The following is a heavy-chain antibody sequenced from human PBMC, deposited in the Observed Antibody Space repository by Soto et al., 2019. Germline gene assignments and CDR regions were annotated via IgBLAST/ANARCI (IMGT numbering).Heavy chain of an antibody. J-gene: IGHJ4*02. CDR3: ARDPCSSTSCFDY. CDR2: ISSSGSTI. V-gene: IGHV3-48*03. D-gene: IGHD2-2*01. Sequence: PGGSLRLSCAASGFTFSSYEMNWVRQAPGKGLEWVSYISSSGSTIYYADSVKGRFTISRDNAKNSLYLQMNSLRAEDTAVYYCARDPCSSTSCFDYWGQGTLVTVSS. CDR1: GFTFSSYE.